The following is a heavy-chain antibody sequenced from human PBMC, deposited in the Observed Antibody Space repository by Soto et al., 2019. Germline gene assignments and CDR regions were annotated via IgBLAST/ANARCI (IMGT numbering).Heavy chain of an antibody. J-gene: IGHJ6*03. CDR2: IYPGDNT. CDR3: ARCSYDWDDYYYHYMDV. V-gene: IGHV3-53*04. CDR1: GFTVSRNS. Sequence: EVQLVESGGGLVQPGGSLRLSCAASGFTVSRNSMTWVRQAPGKGLEWVSVIYPGDNTYYADSVKGRFTISRHNSRNTLYLQMTSLRVEDTAVYYCARCSYDWDDYYYHYMDVWGKGTTVTVSS. D-gene: IGHD5-18*01.